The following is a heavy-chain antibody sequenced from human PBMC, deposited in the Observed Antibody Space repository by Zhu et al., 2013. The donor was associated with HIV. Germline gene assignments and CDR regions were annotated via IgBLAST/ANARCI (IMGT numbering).Heavy chain of an antibody. Sequence: SGAEVKKPGASVKVSCKASGYTFYNYAISWVRQAPGQGLEWMGWISVYNGNTKYAQKVQGRVTMTTDTSTSTAYMELRSLRSDDTAVYYCARDLYSTSSRPFDIWGQGTMVTVSS. CDR1: GYTFYNYA. D-gene: IGHD6-6*01. V-gene: IGHV1-18*01. CDR3: ARDLYSTSSRPFDI. J-gene: IGHJ3*02. CDR2: ISVYNGNT.